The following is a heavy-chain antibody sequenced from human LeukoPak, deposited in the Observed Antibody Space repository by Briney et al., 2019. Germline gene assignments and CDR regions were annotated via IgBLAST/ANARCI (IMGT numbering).Heavy chain of an antibody. CDR3: ARDGYYDSSGYYANLYWYFDL. CDR1: GYTFTSYY. CDR2: FNPSGGST. D-gene: IGHD3-22*01. V-gene: IGHV1-46*01. Sequence: ASVKVSCKASGYTFTSYYMHWVRQAPGQGLEWMGIFNPSGGSTSYAQKFQGRVTMTRDTSTSTVYMELSSLRSEDTAVYYCARDGYYDSSGYYANLYWYFDLWGRGTLVTVSS. J-gene: IGHJ2*01.